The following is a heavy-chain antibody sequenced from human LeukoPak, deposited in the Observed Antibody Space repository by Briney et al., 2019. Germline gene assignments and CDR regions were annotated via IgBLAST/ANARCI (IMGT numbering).Heavy chain of an antibody. Sequence: GGSLRLSCAGSGFIFSNYEMNWVRQAPRKGLEWVSYISSTGGDIYYADSVKGRFTISRDNAEKSVYLQMNSLRAEDTAVYYCARDLPTGTYRAYFDNWGQGTLVTVSS. V-gene: IGHV3-48*03. J-gene: IGHJ4*02. CDR2: ISSTGGDI. CDR3: ARDLPTGTYRAYFDN. CDR1: GFIFSNYE. D-gene: IGHD1-26*01.